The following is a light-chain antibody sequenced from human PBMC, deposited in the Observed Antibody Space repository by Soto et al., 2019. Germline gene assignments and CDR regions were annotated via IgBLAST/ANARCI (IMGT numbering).Light chain of an antibody. CDR3: QSYDSSLSGYV. Sequence: QAVVTQPPSVSEAPGQRVTISCTGSSSNIGAGYEAHWYQQVPGTAPKLLIYENNNRPSGVPDRFSGYKSGTSASLAITGLQAEDEAEYYCQSYDSSLSGYVFGPGTKLTVL. J-gene: IGLJ1*01. CDR1: SSNIGAGYE. CDR2: ENN. V-gene: IGLV1-40*01.